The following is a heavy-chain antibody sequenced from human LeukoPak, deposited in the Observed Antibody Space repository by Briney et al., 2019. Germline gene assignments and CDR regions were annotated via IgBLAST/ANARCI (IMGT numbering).Heavy chain of an antibody. D-gene: IGHD3-3*01. CDR1: GFTFRLYW. CDR3: AKGRFLEWLLSFDY. V-gene: IGHV3-30*18. CDR2: ISYDGSNK. J-gene: IGHJ4*02. Sequence: GGSLRLSCAASGFTFRLYWMSWVRQAPGKGLEWVAVISYDGSNKYYAVSVKGRFTISRDNSKNTLYLQMNSLRAEDTAVYYCAKGRFLEWLLSFDYWGQGTLVTVSS.